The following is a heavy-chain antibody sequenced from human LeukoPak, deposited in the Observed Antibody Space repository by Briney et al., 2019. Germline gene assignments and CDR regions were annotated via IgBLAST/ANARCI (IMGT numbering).Heavy chain of an antibody. CDR3: ARAKDYYDSSGYPYYFDY. D-gene: IGHD3-22*01. CDR1: GGSISSSNW. Sequence: SETLSLTCAVSGGSISSSNWWSWVRQPPGKGLEWIGEIYHSGSTNYNPSLKSRVTISVDKSKNQFSLKLSSVTAADTAVYYCARAKDYYDSSGYPYYFDYWGQGTLVTVSS. J-gene: IGHJ4*02. CDR2: IYHSGST. V-gene: IGHV4-4*02.